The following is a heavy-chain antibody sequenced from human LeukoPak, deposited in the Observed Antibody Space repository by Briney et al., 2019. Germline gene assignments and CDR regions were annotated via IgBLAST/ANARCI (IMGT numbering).Heavy chain of an antibody. V-gene: IGHV4-38-2*02. D-gene: IGHD5/OR15-5a*01. J-gene: IGHJ4*02. CDR2: IYHSGST. CDR1: GYSISSGYY. CDR3: ARDRVSWHYFDY. Sequence: SETLSLTCTVSGYSISSGYYWGWIRQPPGKGLEWIANIYHSGSTYYNPSLKSRVTISVDTSKNQFSLKLSSVTAADTAVYYCARDRVSWHYFDYWGQGTLLTVSS.